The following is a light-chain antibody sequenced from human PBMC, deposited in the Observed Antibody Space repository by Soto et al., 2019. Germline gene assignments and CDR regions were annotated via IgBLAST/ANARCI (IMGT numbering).Light chain of an antibody. CDR1: TSNIGSNY. J-gene: IGLJ2*01. Sequence: QSVLTQPPSTSGTPGQRVTISCSGSTSNIGSNYVYWYQQFPGTAPKVLIYKNNERPSGVPERFSGSKSGTSASLAISGLRSEDEADYYCASWDDSLSVVFCGGTKLTVL. V-gene: IGLV1-47*01. CDR3: ASWDDSLSVV. CDR2: KNN.